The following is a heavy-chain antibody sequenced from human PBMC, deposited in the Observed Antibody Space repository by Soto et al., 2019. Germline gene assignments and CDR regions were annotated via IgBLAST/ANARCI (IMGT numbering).Heavy chain of an antibody. Sequence: ASVKVSCKASGGTFSSYAISWVRQAPGQGLEWMGGIIPIFGTANYAQKFQGRVTITADESTSTAYMELSSLRSEDTAVYYCARDDTINPGDYGMDVWGQGTTVTVSS. CDR3: ARDDTINPGDYGMDV. CDR1: GGTFSSYA. V-gene: IGHV1-69*13. J-gene: IGHJ6*02. CDR2: IIPIFGTA. D-gene: IGHD5-12*01.